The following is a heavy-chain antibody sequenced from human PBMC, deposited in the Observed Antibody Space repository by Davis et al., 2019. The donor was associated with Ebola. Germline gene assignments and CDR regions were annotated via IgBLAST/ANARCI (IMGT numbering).Heavy chain of an antibody. J-gene: IGHJ6*04. CDR3: ARLEAAPGASYYYYGMDV. V-gene: IGHV4-4*02. D-gene: IGHD2-15*01. CDR1: GGSISSSNW. Sequence: SETLSLTCAVSGGSISSSNWWSWVRQPPGKGLEWIGEIYHSGSTNYNPSLKSRVTISVDKSKNQFSLKLSSVTAADTAVYYCARLEAAPGASYYYYGMDVWGKGTTVTVSS. CDR2: IYHSGST.